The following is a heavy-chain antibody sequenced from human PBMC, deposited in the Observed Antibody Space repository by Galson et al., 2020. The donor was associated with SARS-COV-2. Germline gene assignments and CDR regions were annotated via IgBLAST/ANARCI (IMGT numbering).Heavy chain of an antibody. Sequence: ASETLSLTCTVSGGSISSGGYYWSWIRQHPGKGLEWIGYIYYSGSTYYNPSLKRRVTISVDTCKNQFSLKLSSVTAADTAVYYCARGDYYDRRGRTGAFDIWGQGTMVAVSS. CDR2: IYYSGST. J-gene: IGHJ3*02. D-gene: IGHD3-22*01. CDR3: ARGDYYDRRGRTGAFDI. CDR1: GGSISSGGYY. V-gene: IGHV4-31*03.